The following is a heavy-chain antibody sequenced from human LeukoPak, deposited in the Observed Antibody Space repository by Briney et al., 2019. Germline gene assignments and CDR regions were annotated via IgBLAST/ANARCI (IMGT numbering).Heavy chain of an antibody. CDR1: GYTFTNYA. CDR3: ARDVTTASFDY. CDR2: INTNTGNP. J-gene: IGHJ4*02. D-gene: IGHD4-11*01. V-gene: IGHV7-4-1*02. Sequence: ASVKVSCKASGYTFTNYAVNWVRQAPGQGLEWMGWINTNTGNPTYAQGFTGRFVFSLDTSVTTAYLEISTLKAEDTAIYYCARDVTTASFDYWGQGTLVTVSS.